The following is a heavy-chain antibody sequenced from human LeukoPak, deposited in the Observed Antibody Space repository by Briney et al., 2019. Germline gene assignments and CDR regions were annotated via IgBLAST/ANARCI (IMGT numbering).Heavy chain of an antibody. CDR1: GFTFSSYG. Sequence: PGGSLRLSCAASGFTFSSYGMHWVRQAPGKGLEWVAVISYDGSNKCYADSVKGRFTISRDNSKNTLYLQMNSLRAEDTAVYYCAKQTGNYWGQGTLVTVSS. D-gene: IGHD3-9*01. CDR2: ISYDGSNK. J-gene: IGHJ4*02. V-gene: IGHV3-30*18. CDR3: AKQTGNY.